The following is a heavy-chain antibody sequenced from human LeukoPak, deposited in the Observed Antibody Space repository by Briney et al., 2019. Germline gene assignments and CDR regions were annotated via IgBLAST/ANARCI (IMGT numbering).Heavy chain of an antibody. CDR2: MSYEGTNK. V-gene: IGHV3-30*18. Sequence: GGSLGLSCTASGFTFSSYGMHWVRQAPGKGLEWVAVMSYEGTNKYYADSVKGRFTISRDNSKSTLYLQMNSLRDEDTAVYYCAKDRHYDFWSGYQMDVWGQGTTVIVSS. CDR3: AKDRHYDFWSGYQMDV. CDR1: GFTFSSYG. J-gene: IGHJ6*02. D-gene: IGHD3-3*01.